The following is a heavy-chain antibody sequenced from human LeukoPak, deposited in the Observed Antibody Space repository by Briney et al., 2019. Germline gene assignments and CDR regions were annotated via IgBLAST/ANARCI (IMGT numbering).Heavy chain of an antibody. J-gene: IGHJ3*02. D-gene: IGHD3-9*01. V-gene: IGHV4-34*01. CDR2: INHSGST. Sequence: SETLSLTCAVYGGSFSGYYWSWIRQPPGKGLEWIGEINHSGSTNYNPSLKSRATISVDTSKNQFSLKLSSVTAADTAVYYCAREVLRYFADDDAFDIWGQGTMVTVSS. CDR1: GGSFSGYY. CDR3: AREVLRYFADDDAFDI.